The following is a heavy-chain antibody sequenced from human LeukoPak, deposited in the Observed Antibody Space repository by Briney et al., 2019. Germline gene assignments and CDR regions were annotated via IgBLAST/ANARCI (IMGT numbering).Heavy chain of an antibody. CDR2: INPNSGGT. Sequence: ASVKVSFKASGYTFTGYYMHWVRQAPGQGLEWMGWINPNSGGTNYAQKFQGRVTMTRDTSISTAYMELSRLRSDDTAVYYCARKPYSSSWTTNFDYWGQGTLVTVSS. J-gene: IGHJ4*02. CDR3: ARKPYSSSWTTNFDY. CDR1: GYTFTGYY. V-gene: IGHV1-2*02. D-gene: IGHD6-13*01.